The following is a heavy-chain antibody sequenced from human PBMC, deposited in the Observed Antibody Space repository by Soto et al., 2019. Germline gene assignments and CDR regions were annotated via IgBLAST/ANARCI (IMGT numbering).Heavy chain of an antibody. CDR2: IIDSGRST. D-gene: IGHD5-12*01. CDR1: GFTFRSYS. V-gene: IGHV3-23*01. J-gene: IGHJ4*02. Sequence: PGGSLRLSCAASGFTFRSYSMNWVRQAPGKGLEWVSSIIDSGRSTYYADSVKGRFTISRDNSKNTLYLQMNSLRAEDTALYYCAKHRLGYRDYWGQGTLVTVSS. CDR3: AKHRLGYRDY.